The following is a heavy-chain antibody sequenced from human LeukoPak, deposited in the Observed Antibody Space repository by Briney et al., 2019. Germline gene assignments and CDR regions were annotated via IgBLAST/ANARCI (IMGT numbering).Heavy chain of an antibody. CDR1: GGSISSGDYY. J-gene: IGHJ1*01. Sequence: TSQTLSLTCTVSGGSISSGDYYWSWIRQPPGKGLEWIGYIYYSGSTYYNPSLKSRVTISVDTSKNQFSLKLSSVTAADTAVYYCARYFVGYCSGGSCYSAEYFQHWGQGTLVTASS. D-gene: IGHD2-15*01. CDR3: ARYFVGYCSGGSCYSAEYFQH. V-gene: IGHV4-30-4*01. CDR2: IYYSGST.